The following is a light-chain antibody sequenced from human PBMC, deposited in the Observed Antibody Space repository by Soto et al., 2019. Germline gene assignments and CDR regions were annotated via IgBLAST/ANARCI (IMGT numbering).Light chain of an antibody. Sequence: QAVVTQPPSASGTPGQRVTISCSGSSFNIGTYNVNWYQQLPGTAPKLLVYSNDQRPSGVPDRFSGSKSGTSASLAISGLQSEDEADYYCAAWDDSLNSYVFGIGTKLTVL. J-gene: IGLJ1*01. CDR3: AAWDDSLNSYV. CDR1: SFNIGTYN. V-gene: IGLV1-44*01. CDR2: SND.